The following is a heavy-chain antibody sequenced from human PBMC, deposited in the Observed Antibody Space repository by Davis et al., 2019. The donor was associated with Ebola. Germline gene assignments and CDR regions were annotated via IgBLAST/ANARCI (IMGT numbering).Heavy chain of an antibody. D-gene: IGHD3-10*01. CDR3: ARVQLLWFGELFYYYYGMDV. CDR2: IYYSGST. J-gene: IGHJ6*02. Sequence: SETLSLTCTVPGGSISSGDYYWSWIRQPPGKGLEWIGYIYYSGSTYYNPSLKSRVTISVDTSKSQFSLKLSSVTAADTAVYYCARVQLLWFGELFYYYYGMDVWGQGTTVTVSS. CDR1: GGSISSGDYY. V-gene: IGHV4-30-4*01.